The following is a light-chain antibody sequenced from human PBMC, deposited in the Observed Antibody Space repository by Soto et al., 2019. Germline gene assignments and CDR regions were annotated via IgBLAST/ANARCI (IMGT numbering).Light chain of an antibody. V-gene: IGKV1-33*01. CDR1: QDINHY. CDR3: QQYDNFPVS. CDR2: DGS. J-gene: IGKJ4*01. Sequence: DIQMTQSPSSLSASVGDRVTITCQASQDINHYLNWYKQRPGKAPKSLIYDGSNLETGVPSRFSGSGAGPVFSLTIDNLQPEDVATYYCQQYDNFPVSFGGGTKLEIK.